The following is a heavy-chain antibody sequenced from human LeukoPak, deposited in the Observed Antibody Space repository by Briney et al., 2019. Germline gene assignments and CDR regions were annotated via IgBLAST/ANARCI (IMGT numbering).Heavy chain of an antibody. V-gene: IGHV1-2*02. CDR3: ARSWREMTTVTQTFSFDY. CDR2: INPNSGGT. D-gene: IGHD4-11*01. Sequence: GASVKVSCKASGGTFSSYAISWVRQAPGQGLEWMGWINPNSGGTNYAQKFQGRVTMTRDTSISTAYMELSRLRSDDTAVYYCARSWREMTTVTQTFSFDYWGQGTLVTVSS. CDR1: GGTFSSYA. J-gene: IGHJ4*02.